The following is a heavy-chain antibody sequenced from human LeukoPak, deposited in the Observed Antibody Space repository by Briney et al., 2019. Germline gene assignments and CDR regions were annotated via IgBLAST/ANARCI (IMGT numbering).Heavy chain of an antibody. D-gene: IGHD1-26*01. CDR1: GGTFSGYA. J-gene: IGHJ5*02. V-gene: IGHV1-69*13. Sequence: ASVKVSCKASGGTFSGYAISWVRQAPGQGLEWMGGIIPIFGTANYAQKFQGRVTITADESTSTAYMELSSLRSEDTAVYYCARGGPGGTNWFDPWGQGTLVTVSS. CDR2: IIPIFGTA. CDR3: ARGGPGGTNWFDP.